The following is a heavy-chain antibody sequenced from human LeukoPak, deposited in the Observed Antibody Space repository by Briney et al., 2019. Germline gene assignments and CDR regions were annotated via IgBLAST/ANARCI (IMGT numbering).Heavy chain of an antibody. CDR3: ARRYGGYLYYFDY. CDR2: IIPIFGTA. CDR1: GGTFSSYA. V-gene: IGHV1-69*05. J-gene: IGHJ4*02. D-gene: IGHD5-12*01. Sequence: SVKVSCKASGGTFSSYAISWVRQAPGQGLEWMGGIIPIFGTANYAQKFQGRVTITTDESTSTAYMELSSLRSEDTAVYYCARRYGGYLYYFDYWGQGTLVTVSS.